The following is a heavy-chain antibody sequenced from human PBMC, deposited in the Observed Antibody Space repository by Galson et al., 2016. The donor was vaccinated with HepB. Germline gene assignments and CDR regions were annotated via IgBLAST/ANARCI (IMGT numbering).Heavy chain of an antibody. Sequence: SETLSLTCGVNGGTFSNYYWSWFRQPPGGGLEWIGEINHTGETNVNPSLKSRVIVSVDTSKSQFSLNLVSVTAADTAVYYCGGRRAAKHFWYFDLWGRATQVTVSS. CDR1: GGTFSNYY. J-gene: IGHJ2*01. CDR2: INHTGET. V-gene: IGHV4-34*08. CDR3: GGRRAAKHFWYFDL. D-gene: IGHD5-18*01.